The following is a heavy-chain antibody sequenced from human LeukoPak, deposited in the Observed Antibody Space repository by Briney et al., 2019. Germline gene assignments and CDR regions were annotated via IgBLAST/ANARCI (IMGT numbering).Heavy chain of an antibody. Sequence: GGSLRLSCAASGFTFSSYAMSCVRQAPGKGLEWVSAISDNGGSTYYADSVKGRFTISRDNSKNTLYLQMHSLRAEDTAVYYCAKRNWDDYVWGSYRSNWFDPWGQGTLVTVSS. CDR2: ISDNGGST. V-gene: IGHV3-23*01. CDR3: AKRNWDDYVWGSYRSNWFDP. CDR1: GFTFSSYA. J-gene: IGHJ5*02. D-gene: IGHD3-16*02.